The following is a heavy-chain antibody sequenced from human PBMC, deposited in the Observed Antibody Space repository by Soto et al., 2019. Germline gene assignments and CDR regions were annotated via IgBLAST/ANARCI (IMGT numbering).Heavy chain of an antibody. J-gene: IGHJ4*02. CDR2: IGGSGGYT. CDR3: VKVPVILHAGSGCYYIAD. Sequence: EVQLLESGGALVQPGGSLRLSCAASGFAFSNFAMAWVRQAPGKGPEWVSSIGGSGGYTYYADSAGGRFTISRDDSKNTLYLQMNNLRDEDTGVYYCVKVPVILHAGSGCYYIADWGQGTLVTVS. CDR1: GFAFSNFA. D-gene: IGHD6-25*01. V-gene: IGHV3-23*01.